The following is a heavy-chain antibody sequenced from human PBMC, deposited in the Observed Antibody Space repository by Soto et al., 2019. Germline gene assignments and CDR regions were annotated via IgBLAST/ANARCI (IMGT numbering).Heavy chain of an antibody. Sequence: EVHLVESGGGLVQPGGSLRLSCAASGFTVSSKYMSWVRQAPGKGLAWVSLIQSGGPTYYADSVKGRFTISRDTSENTVHLQMDSLRAEDTAVYYCARDDVLCDGGRCYGVPLDVWGKGTMVTVSS. CDR1: GFTVSSKY. J-gene: IGHJ6*04. CDR2: IQSGGPT. CDR3: ARDDVLCDGGRCYGVPLDV. D-gene: IGHD2-15*01. V-gene: IGHV3-66*01.